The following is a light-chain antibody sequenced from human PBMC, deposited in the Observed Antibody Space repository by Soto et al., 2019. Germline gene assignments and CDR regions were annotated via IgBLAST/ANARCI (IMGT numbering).Light chain of an antibody. V-gene: IGKV3-15*01. CDR1: QSVSTN. J-gene: IGKJ4*01. CDR2: GAS. Sequence: EIVMTQSPVTLSVSPGERATLSCRASQSVSTNLAWYQQKPGQAPRLLIYGASTRATGIPARFSGSGSGTEFTLNISSLQSEDFAVYYCQQYDIASGFGGGTRVEI. CDR3: QQYDIASG.